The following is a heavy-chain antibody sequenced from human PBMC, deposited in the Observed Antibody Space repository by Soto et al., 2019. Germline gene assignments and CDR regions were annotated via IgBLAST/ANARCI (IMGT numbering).Heavy chain of an antibody. Sequence: EVQLLESGGGLVQPGGSLRLSCAASGFTFSSYAMSWVRQAPGKGLEWVSAISGSGGTTYYADSVKGRFTFSRDNYNTTLYPQMNSLRAEDTAVYYCAKSANGWFSAFDIWGQGTMVTVSS. CDR1: GFTFSSYA. CDR2: ISGSGGTT. J-gene: IGHJ3*02. D-gene: IGHD6-19*01. V-gene: IGHV3-23*01. CDR3: AKSANGWFSAFDI.